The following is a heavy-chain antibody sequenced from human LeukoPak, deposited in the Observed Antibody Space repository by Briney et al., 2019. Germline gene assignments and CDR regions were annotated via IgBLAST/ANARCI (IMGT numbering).Heavy chain of an antibody. Sequence: GGSLRLSCAASEFTFSTYAMNWVRQAPGKGLEWVSYISSSSSPTYYADSVQGRFTISRDNAKNSLYLQMNSLRGEDTAVYYCARDDGGYWGQGTLVTVSS. CDR3: ARDDGGY. CDR2: ISSSSSPT. D-gene: IGHD3-16*01. J-gene: IGHJ4*02. V-gene: IGHV3-48*01. CDR1: EFTFSTYA.